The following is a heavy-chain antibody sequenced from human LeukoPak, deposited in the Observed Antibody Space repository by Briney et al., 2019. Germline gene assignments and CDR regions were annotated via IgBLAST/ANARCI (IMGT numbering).Heavy chain of an antibody. CDR1: GGSISTYH. V-gene: IGHV4-59*01. CDR3: ARVPAAGTGPDY. D-gene: IGHD6-13*01. CDR2: ISDSGGS. Sequence: SETLSLTCTVSGGSISTYHWSWIRQPPGEGLEWIAYISDSGGSDYNPSLRGRVTISLDTSKNQFSLRLTSVTAADTAVYYGARVPAAGTGPDYWGQGTLVTVSS. J-gene: IGHJ4*02.